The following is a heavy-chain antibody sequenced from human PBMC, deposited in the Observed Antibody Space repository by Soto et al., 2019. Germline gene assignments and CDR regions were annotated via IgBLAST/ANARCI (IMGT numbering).Heavy chain of an antibody. J-gene: IGHJ3*02. CDR1: GFTFDDYA. D-gene: IGHD3-16*01. V-gene: IGHV3-9*01. Sequence: EVQLVESGGGLVQAGRSLRLSCAASGFTFDDYAMHWVRQAPGKGLVWVSGISWNSGSIGYADFLKCRFTISRDNAKNSLYLQMNSLRAEDTALYYCAKQSYCDYVRDAFDIWGQGTMVTVSS. CDR2: ISWNSGSI. CDR3: AKQSYCDYVRDAFDI.